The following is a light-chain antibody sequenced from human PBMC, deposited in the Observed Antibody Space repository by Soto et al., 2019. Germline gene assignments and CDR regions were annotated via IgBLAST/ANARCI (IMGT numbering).Light chain of an antibody. CDR1: QTVSNSY. J-gene: IGKJ1*01. Sequence: EIVLTQSPGTLSLSPGETATLSCRASQTVSNSYLAWYQQKPGQATRLLIYGASGRDTGIPDRVSGSGSGTDVTLTISDVEPADFGLYYCQQRLNWPPGFGQGTKVDIK. CDR2: GAS. CDR3: QQRLNWPPG. V-gene: IGKV3D-20*02.